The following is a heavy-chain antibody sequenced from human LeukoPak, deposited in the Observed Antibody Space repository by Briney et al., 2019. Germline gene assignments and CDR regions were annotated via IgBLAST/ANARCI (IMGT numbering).Heavy chain of an antibody. Sequence: SQTLSLTCTVSGVSISSSNSYSGWIRQPPGEGLEWIGSIYYSGNTYYNASLKSQVSISIDTSKNKFSLRLTSVTAADTAVYYCARGLRYSNWFDPWGQGTLVTVSS. V-gene: IGHV4-39*01. CDR1: GVSISSSNSY. J-gene: IGHJ5*02. CDR3: ARGLRYSNWFDP. D-gene: IGHD2-21*01. CDR2: IYYSGNT.